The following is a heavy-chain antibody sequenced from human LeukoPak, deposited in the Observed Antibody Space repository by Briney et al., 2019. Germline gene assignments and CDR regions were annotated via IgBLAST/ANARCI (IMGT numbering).Heavy chain of an antibody. V-gene: IGHV1-69*05. Sequence: SVKVSCKASGGTFSSYAISWVRQAPGQGLEWMGRIIPIFGTANYAQKFQGRVTITTDESTSTAYMELSSLRSEDAAVYYCARSSLFGVVTGYFDYWGQGTLVTVSS. CDR2: IIPIFGTA. CDR1: GGTFSSYA. J-gene: IGHJ4*02. D-gene: IGHD3-3*01. CDR3: ARSSLFGVVTGYFDY.